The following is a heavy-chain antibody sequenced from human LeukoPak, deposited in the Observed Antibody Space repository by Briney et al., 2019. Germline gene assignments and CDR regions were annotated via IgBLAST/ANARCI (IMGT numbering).Heavy chain of an antibody. CDR1: GFTVSSNY. V-gene: IGHV3-53*01. Sequence: GGSLRLSCAASGFTVSSNYMSWVRQAPGKGLEWVSVIYSGGSTYYADSVKGRFTISRDNSKNTLYLQMNSLRAEDTAVYYRARGYCSSTSCGDAFDIWGQGTMVTVSS. CDR2: IYSGGST. D-gene: IGHD2-2*01. CDR3: ARGYCSSTSCGDAFDI. J-gene: IGHJ3*02.